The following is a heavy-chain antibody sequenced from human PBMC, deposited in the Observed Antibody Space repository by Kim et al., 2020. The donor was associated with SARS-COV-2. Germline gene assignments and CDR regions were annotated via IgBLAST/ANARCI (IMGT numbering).Heavy chain of an antibody. V-gene: IGHV3-15*01. J-gene: IGHJ4*02. CDR1: GFTFSNAW. Sequence: GGSLRLSCAASGFTFSNAWMSWVRQAPGKGLEWVGRIKSKTDGGTTDYAAPVKGRFTISRDDSKNTLYLQMNSLKTEDTAVYYCTTDVDPHYDILTGYYILFDYWGQGTLVTVSS. CDR3: TTDVDPHYDILTGYYILFDY. D-gene: IGHD3-9*01. CDR2: IKSKTDGGTT.